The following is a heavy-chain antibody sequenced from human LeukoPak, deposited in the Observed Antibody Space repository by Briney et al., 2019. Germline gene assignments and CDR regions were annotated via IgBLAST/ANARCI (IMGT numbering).Heavy chain of an antibody. CDR1: GYTFTGYY. Sequence: ASVKVSCKASGYTFTGYYMHWVRQAPGQGLEWMGWINTNTGNPTYAQGFTGRFVFSLDTSVSTAYLQISSLKAEDTAVYYCAREGGDYYDSSGYLNYWGQGTLVTVSS. CDR2: INTNTGNP. V-gene: IGHV7-4-1*02. J-gene: IGHJ4*02. CDR3: AREGGDYYDSSGYLNY. D-gene: IGHD3-22*01.